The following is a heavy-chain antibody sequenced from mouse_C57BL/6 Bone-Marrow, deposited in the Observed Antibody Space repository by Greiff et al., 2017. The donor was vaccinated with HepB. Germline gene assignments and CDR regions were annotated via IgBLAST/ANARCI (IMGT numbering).Heavy chain of an antibody. V-gene: IGHV1-50*01. CDR1: GYTFTSYW. D-gene: IGHD1-1*01. CDR3: ARLLLRYSYWYFDV. J-gene: IGHJ1*03. Sequence: QVQLQQPGAELVKPGASVKLSCKASGYTFTSYWMQWVKQRPGQGLEWIGEIDPSDSYTNYNQKFKGKATLTVDTSSSTAYMQLLSLTSEDSAVYYCARLLLRYSYWYFDVWGTGTTVTVSS. CDR2: IDPSDSYT.